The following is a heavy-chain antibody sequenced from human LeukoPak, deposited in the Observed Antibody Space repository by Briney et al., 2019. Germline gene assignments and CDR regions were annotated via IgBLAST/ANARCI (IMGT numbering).Heavy chain of an antibody. Sequence: KPGGSLRLSCAASGFTFSSYSVNWVRQAPGKGLEWVSSISSSSSYIYYADSVKGRFTISRDNAKNSLYLQMNSLRAEDTAVYYCASLGRNGVELSSGYWGQGTLVTVSS. D-gene: IGHD1-7*01. CDR1: GFTFSSYS. J-gene: IGHJ4*02. CDR2: ISSSSSYI. CDR3: ASLGRNGVELSSGY. V-gene: IGHV3-21*01.